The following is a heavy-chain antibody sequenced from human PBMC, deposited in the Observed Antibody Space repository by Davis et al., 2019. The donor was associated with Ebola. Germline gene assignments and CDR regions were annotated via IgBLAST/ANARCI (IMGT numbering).Heavy chain of an antibody. CDR3: ARDTLRWSYGMDV. J-gene: IGHJ6*02. CDR2: INPHNGNT. Sequence: AASVKVSCKASGYTFTSYGISWVRQATGQGLEWMGWINPHNGNTNYAQNVQGRVTMTTDTSTSTAYMELRSLRSDDTAVYYCARDTLRWSYGMDVWGQGTTVTVSS. V-gene: IGHV1-18*04. CDR1: GYTFTSYG. D-gene: IGHD3-10*01.